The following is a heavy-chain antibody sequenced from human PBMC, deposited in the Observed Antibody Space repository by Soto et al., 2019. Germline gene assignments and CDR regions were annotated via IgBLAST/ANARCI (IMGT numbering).Heavy chain of an antibody. D-gene: IGHD6-13*01. V-gene: IGHV1-3*01. Sequence: ASVKVSCKASGYTFTSYGIHWVRQAPGQRLEWVGWINAANGDTKYSPKFQGRVTITRDTSAGTAYMELSSLRSEDTAVYYCVRRHVSATGIDWFDPWGQGTLVTVSS. CDR3: VRRHVSATGIDWFDP. CDR2: INAANGDT. CDR1: GYTFTSYG. J-gene: IGHJ5*02.